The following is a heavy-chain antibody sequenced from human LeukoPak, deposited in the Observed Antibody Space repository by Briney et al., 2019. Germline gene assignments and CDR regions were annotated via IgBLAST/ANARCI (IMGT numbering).Heavy chain of an antibody. J-gene: IGHJ4*02. D-gene: IGHD6-19*01. V-gene: IGHV5-51*01. Sequence: GESLRISCKDSQYTFTSTWIAWVRQMPGKGLEWMGIIHPGGSDTRYSPSFEGHVTISADKSTGTAYLQWSSLKASDTAMYFCARLHYPQRLVLLFDSWGQGTLVTVSS. CDR3: ARLHYPQRLVLLFDS. CDR1: QYTFTSTW. CDR2: IHPGGSDT.